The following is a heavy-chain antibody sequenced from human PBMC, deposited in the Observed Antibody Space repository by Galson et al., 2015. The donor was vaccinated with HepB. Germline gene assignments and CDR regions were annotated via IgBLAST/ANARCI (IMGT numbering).Heavy chain of an antibody. CDR1: GFIFNNAS. Sequence: SLRLSYAASGFIFNNASMHWVRQAPGNGLEWVAPVISKIDGGTTDDDTPVKGRFTISRDDSKNTLYLQMNSLRTEDTAVYYCTTGRYFDWSPRYDYWGQGTLVTVSS. J-gene: IGHJ4*02. D-gene: IGHD3-9*01. CDR2: VISKIDGGTT. V-gene: IGHV3-15*07. CDR3: TTGRYFDWSPRYDY.